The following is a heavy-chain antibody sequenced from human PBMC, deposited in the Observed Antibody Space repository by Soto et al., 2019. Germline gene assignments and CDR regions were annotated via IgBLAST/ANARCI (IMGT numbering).Heavy chain of an antibody. CDR3: ASDREMATSFDY. CDR1: GFTFGSYA. Sequence: QVQLVESGGGVVQPGRSLRLSCAASGFTFGSYAMHWVRQAPGKGLEWVAVISYDGSNKYYADSVKGRFTISRDNSKNTLYLQMNSLRAEDTAVYYCASDREMATSFDYWGQGTLVTVSS. J-gene: IGHJ4*02. CDR2: ISYDGSNK. D-gene: IGHD5-12*01. V-gene: IGHV3-30-3*01.